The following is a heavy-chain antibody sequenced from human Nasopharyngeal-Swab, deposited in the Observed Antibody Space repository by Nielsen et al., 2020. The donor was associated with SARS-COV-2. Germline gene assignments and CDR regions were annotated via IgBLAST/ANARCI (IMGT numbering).Heavy chain of an antibody. CDR1: GFTFNSYA. V-gene: IGHV3-23*01. CDR2: ISGSGGSI. CDR3: AKSPPGSTRDYYYYGMDV. D-gene: IGHD2-2*01. J-gene: IGHJ6*02. Sequence: GESLKISCAASGFTFNSYAMSWVRQAPGKGLEWVSAISGSGGSIYYADSVKGRFTISRDNSKNTLYLQMNSLRAEDTAVYYCAKSPPGSTRDYYYYGMDVWGQGTTVTVSS.